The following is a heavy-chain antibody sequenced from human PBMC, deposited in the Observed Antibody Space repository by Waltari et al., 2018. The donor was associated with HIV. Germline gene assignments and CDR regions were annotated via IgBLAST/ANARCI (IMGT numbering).Heavy chain of an antibody. J-gene: IGHJ5*01. V-gene: IGHV4-39*01. CDR1: GGSISSSSYY. CDR3: ASRLSGTNHGRPFDS. D-gene: IGHD3-10*01. CDR2: IYYSGST. Sequence: QLQLQESGPGLVKPSETLSLTCTVSGGSISSSSYYWGWIRQPPGKGLEWIGSIYYSGSTYYNPSLKSRVTISVDTSKNQFSLKLSSVTAADTAVYYCASRLSGTNHGRPFDSWGQGIAVVVSS.